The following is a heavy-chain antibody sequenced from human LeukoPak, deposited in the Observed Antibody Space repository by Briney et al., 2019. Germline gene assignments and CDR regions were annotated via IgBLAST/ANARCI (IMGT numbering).Heavy chain of an antibody. D-gene: IGHD6-13*01. J-gene: IGHJ4*02. CDR3: ARGLPGGFVGFSSSWYPLDY. CDR1: GFTFSRFG. Sequence: PGKSLRLSCGASGFTFSRFGIHWVRQAPGKGLEWVSVISHDGRNKHYADSVKGRFTISRDNSKNTLFLQLNSLRAEDTAVYYCARGLPGGFVGFSSSWYPLDYWGQGALVTVSS. CDR2: ISHDGRNK. V-gene: IGHV3-30*04.